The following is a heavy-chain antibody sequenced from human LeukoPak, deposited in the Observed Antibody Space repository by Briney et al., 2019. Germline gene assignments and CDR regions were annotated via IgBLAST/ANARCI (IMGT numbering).Heavy chain of an antibody. Sequence: GGSLRLSCAASGFTFSKYWMLWVRQAPGKGLESVSRINTDGTVTTYADSVKGRFTVSRDNADNTMFLQMNSVRDEDTAVYYCATEQWLAPPPDSWGQGTPVTVSS. CDR1: GFTFSKYW. CDR2: INTDGTVT. V-gene: IGHV3-74*01. J-gene: IGHJ4*02. D-gene: IGHD6-19*01. CDR3: ATEQWLAPPPDS.